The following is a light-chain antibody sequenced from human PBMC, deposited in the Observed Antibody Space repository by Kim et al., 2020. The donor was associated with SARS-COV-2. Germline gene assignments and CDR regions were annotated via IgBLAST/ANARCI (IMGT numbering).Light chain of an antibody. CDR2: GAS. Sequence: VSQGERATRPCRASQSLSRNLAWYQQKPGQPPRLLMYGASTRATGVPARFSGSGSGTEFTLTISGLQSEDFAVYYCQQYNSWPPYTFGQGTKLEI. CDR1: QSLSRN. J-gene: IGKJ2*01. V-gene: IGKV3-15*01. CDR3: QQYNSWPPYT.